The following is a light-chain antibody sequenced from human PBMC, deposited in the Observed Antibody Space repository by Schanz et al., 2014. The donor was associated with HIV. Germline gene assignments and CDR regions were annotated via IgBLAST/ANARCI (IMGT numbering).Light chain of an antibody. CDR1: QSVLYSSNNKNY. V-gene: IGKV4-1*01. Sequence: DIVMTQSPESLAVSLGERATIHCKSSQSVLYSSNNKNYLAWYQQKPGQPPNLLIYWASTRESGVPDRFSGSGSGTDFTLTISSLQAEDVAVYHCQQYYSNPWTFGQGTKVEIK. CDR2: WAS. CDR3: QQYYSNPWT. J-gene: IGKJ1*01.